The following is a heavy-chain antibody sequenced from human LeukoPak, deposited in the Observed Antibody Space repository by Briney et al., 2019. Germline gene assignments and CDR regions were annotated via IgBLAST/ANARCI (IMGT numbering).Heavy chain of an antibody. CDR1: GFTFSSYA. CDR2: ISGSGGST. J-gene: IGHJ4*02. V-gene: IGHV3-23*01. D-gene: IGHD4-17*01. CDR3: ANLYSDR. Sequence: GGSLRLSCTASGFTFSSYAMTWVRQAPGKGLEWVSAISGSGGSTYYADSGKGRFTISRDNSKNTLYLRMNSLRAEDTAVYYCANLYSDRWGQGTLVTVSS.